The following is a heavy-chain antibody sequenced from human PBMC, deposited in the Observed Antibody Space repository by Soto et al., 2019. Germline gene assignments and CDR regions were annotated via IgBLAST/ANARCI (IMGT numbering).Heavy chain of an antibody. CDR2: ISYDGSNK. CDR1: GFTFSSYG. Sequence: GGSLRLSCAASGFTFSSYGMHWVRQAPGKGLEWVGVISYDGSNKYYADAVKGRFTISRDNSKNTPYLQMNSLRAEDTAVYYCAKDRGVATIDYYGMDVWGQGTTVTVSS. J-gene: IGHJ6*02. V-gene: IGHV3-30*18. D-gene: IGHD5-12*01. CDR3: AKDRGVATIDYYGMDV.